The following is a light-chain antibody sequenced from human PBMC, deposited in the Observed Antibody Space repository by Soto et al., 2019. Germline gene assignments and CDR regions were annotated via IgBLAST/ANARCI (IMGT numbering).Light chain of an antibody. Sequence: EFVLTQSPGTLSLSPGERGTLSCRASQTLTGGHLAWYQQKPGQPPRLLIYGASSRATGIPDRFSGSGSGTDFTLVISSLEPEDCALYYCLQYGDTRKTFGQGTKVEIK. CDR3: LQYGDTRKT. CDR1: QTLTGGH. V-gene: IGKV3-20*01. CDR2: GAS. J-gene: IGKJ1*01.